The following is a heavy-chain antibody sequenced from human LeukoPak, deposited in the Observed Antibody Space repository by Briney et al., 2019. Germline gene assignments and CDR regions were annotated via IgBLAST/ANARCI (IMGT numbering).Heavy chain of an antibody. V-gene: IGHV3-21*01. Sequence: PGGSLRLSCAASGFTFSNYSMNWVRQAPGKGLEWVSSISSSSSYIYYADSVKGRFTISRDNAKNSLYLQMNSLRAEDTAVYYCARDLAAGSYPYHYGMDVWGQGTTVTVSS. CDR2: ISSSSSYI. D-gene: IGHD1-26*01. CDR1: GFTFSNYS. CDR3: ARDLAAGSYPYHYGMDV. J-gene: IGHJ6*02.